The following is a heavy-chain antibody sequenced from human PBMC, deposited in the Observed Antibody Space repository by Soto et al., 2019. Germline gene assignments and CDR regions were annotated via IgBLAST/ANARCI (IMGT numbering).Heavy chain of an antibody. V-gene: IGHV1-2*02. CDR2: INPHSGDT. J-gene: IGHJ4*01. CDR1: GYTFTAYY. D-gene: IGHD5-18*01. CDR3: AREWDKATLPRAAY. Sequence: ASVKVSCKASGYTFTAYYMHWLHQAPGQGLEWMGCINPHSGDTKYAQKFQGRVTMTRDTSISTAYMDLSRLKSDDTAVYYCAREWDKATLPRAAYWRQRTLVTVS.